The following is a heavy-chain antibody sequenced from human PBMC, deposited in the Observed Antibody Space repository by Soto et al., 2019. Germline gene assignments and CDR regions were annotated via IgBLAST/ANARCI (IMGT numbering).Heavy chain of an antibody. J-gene: IGHJ6*02. CDR2: IYSSGST. CDR1: GGSISRYY. CDR3: AREYYDFWSTTYSYYGVDV. V-gene: IGHV4-59*01. Sequence: LSLTCTVSGGSISRYYWSWIRQPPGRGLEWIGNIYSSGSTNYNPSLKSRVTISVDTSKNQVSLNLNAVTAADTAVYYCAREYYDFWSTTYSYYGVDVWGQGTTVTVSS. D-gene: IGHD3-3*01.